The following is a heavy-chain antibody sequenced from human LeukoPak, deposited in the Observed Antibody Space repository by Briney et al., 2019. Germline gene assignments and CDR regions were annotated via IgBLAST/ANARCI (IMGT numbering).Heavy chain of an antibody. CDR3: ARDPLWYSSGHPVDY. CDR1: GFTFSSYS. CDR2: ISSSSSNI. D-gene: IGHD6-19*01. J-gene: IGHJ4*02. V-gene: IGHV3-21*01. Sequence: GGSLRLSCAASGFTFSSYSMNWVRQAPGKGLEWVSSISSSSSNIYYADSVKGRFTISRDNAKNSLYLQMNSLRAEDTAVYYCARDPLWYSSGHPVDYWGQGTLVTVSS.